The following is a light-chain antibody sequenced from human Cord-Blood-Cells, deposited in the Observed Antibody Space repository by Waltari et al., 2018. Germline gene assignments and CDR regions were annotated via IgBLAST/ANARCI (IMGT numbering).Light chain of an antibody. CDR2: KAS. CDR3: QQYNSYSS. Sequence: IQMTQSPSTPSASVGDRVTITCRASQSISSWLAWYQQKPGKAPKLLIYKASSLESGVPSRFSGSGSGTEFTLTISSLQPDDFATYYCQQYNSYSSFGQGTKLEIK. CDR1: QSISSW. V-gene: IGKV1-5*03. J-gene: IGKJ2*03.